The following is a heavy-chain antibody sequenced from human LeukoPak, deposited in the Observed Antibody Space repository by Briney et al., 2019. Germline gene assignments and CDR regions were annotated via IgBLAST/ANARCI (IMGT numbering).Heavy chain of an antibody. J-gene: IGHJ6*03. CDR2: LSGSGST. CDR3: AKMKGWRLYDYCMDV. Sequence: GGSLILSCAASGFTVSSNYMSGLRQGPGKGVDGVSGLSGSGSTYHPDSVRGRFTISRDNSQNTLSVLMHSVGAEDSAVYYCAKMKGWRLYDYCMDVWGKGTTVTVSS. V-gene: IGHV3-53*01. D-gene: IGHD2-15*01. CDR1: GFTVSSNY.